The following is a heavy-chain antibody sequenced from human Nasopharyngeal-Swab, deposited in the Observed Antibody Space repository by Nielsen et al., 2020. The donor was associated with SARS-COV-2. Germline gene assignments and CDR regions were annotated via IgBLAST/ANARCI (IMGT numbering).Heavy chain of an antibody. CDR2: IYYSGST. CDR3: ARDDVYCSSTSCYRAPLNY. D-gene: IGHD2-2*01. J-gene: IGHJ4*02. Sequence: WIRQPPGKGLEWIGYIYYSGSTYYNPSLKSRVTISVDTSKNQFYLKLSSVTAADTAVYYCARDDVYCSSTSCYRAPLNYWGQGTLVTVSS. V-gene: IGHV4-30-4*01.